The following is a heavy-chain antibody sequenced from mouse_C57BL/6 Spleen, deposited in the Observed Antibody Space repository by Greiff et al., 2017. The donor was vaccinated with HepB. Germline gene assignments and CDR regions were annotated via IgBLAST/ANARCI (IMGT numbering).Heavy chain of an antibody. CDR3: AREGTTGPVMDY. CDR1: GYTFTSYW. J-gene: IGHJ4*01. CDR2: INHSNGGT. V-gene: IGHV1-53*01. Sequence: QVQLQQPGTELVKPGASVKLSCKASGYTFTSYWMHWVKQRPGQGLEWIGNINHSNGGTNYTEKFKSKATLTVDKSSSTAYMQLSSLTSEDSAVYDCAREGTTGPVMDYWGQGTSVTVSS. D-gene: IGHD1-1*01.